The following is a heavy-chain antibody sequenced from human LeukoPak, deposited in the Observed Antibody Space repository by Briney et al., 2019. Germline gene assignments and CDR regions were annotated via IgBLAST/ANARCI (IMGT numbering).Heavy chain of an antibody. V-gene: IGHV1-2*02. CDR1: GYTFTGYY. D-gene: IGHD5-12*01. J-gene: IGHJ4*02. CDR2: INPNSGGT. Sequence: VASVKVSCKASGYTFTGYYTHWVRQAPGQGLEWMGWINPNSGGTNYAQKFQGRVTMTRDTSISTAYMELSRLKSDDTAVYYCARGLIDGGYDFSRSGMPHDYWGQGTLVTVSS. CDR3: ARGLIDGGYDFSRSGMPHDY.